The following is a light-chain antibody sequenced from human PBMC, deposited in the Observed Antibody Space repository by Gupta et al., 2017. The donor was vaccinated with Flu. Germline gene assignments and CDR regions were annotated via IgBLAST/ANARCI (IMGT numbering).Light chain of an antibody. CDR1: SSDVGGYNY. CDR3: NSYTSSTTLI. J-gene: IGLJ2*01. V-gene: IGLV2-14*01. Sequence: RAITISCTETSSDVGGYNYVSWYQQHPGKAPKLMIYEVTNRPSGVSNRFSGSKSGNTASLTISGLQPEDEADYYCNSYTSSTTLIFGGGTKLTV. CDR2: EVT.